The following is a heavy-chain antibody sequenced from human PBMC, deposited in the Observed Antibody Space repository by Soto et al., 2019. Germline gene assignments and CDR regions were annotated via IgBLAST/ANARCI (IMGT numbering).Heavy chain of an antibody. CDR2: IIGSGINT. D-gene: IGHD2-8*02. CDR3: EKGALGQCAGAICYQFES. J-gene: IGHJ4*02. Sequence: DVQLLESGGGLIHPGGSLRLSCAASGFTFSTYAMNWVRQVPGKGPEWVSSIIGSGINTYYTDSVKGRFTISRDNSKSTLHLHMNSLRVEDTAVYYCEKGALGQCAGAICYQFESWGQGTLVTVAS. V-gene: IGHV3-23*01. CDR1: GFTFSTYA.